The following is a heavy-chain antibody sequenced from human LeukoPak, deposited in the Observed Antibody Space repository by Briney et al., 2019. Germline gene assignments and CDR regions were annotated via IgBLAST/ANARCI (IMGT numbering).Heavy chain of an antibody. CDR3: VRKSATRRTSESDY. V-gene: IGHV1-2*02. D-gene: IGHD2-15*01. J-gene: IGHJ4*02. CDR1: GYTFSDYY. CDR2: ITPNSGGT. Sequence: ASVKISCKASGYTFSDYYIHWVRQAPGQGLEWMGWITPNSGGTKYAQRFQGRVTMTRDTSISTAYMDLSSLGSDDTAVFYCVRKSATRRTSESDYWGQGTPVTVSS.